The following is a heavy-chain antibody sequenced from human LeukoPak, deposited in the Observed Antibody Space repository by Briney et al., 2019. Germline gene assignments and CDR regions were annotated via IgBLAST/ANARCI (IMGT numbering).Heavy chain of an antibody. D-gene: IGHD2-2*02. Sequence: LAGGSLRLTCAASGFTFSSYGMHWVRQAPGKGLEWVAFIRYDGSNKYYADSVKGRFTISRANSKTTLYLRMNSLRAEDMAVYYCAKRMGLGYCSSTSCYMLAFDYWGQGTLVTVSS. CDR3: AKRMGLGYCSSTSCYMLAFDY. J-gene: IGHJ4*02. V-gene: IGHV3-30*02. CDR2: IRYDGSNK. CDR1: GFTFSSYG.